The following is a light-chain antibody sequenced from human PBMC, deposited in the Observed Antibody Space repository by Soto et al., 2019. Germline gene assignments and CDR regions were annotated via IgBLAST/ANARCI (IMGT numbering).Light chain of an antibody. CDR2: GAX. CDR3: QQTSAFPTN. CDR1: QGTRND. J-gene: IGKJ1*01. V-gene: IGKV1-12*01. Sequence: DIQMTQSPSSLSASVGDRVTITCGASQGTRNDLAWYQQKPGKAPKLLLXGAXSLHRGVPSRFSGGGAGTEITLTITSLQPEYLATYYYQQTSAFPTNFGQGTKVDIK.